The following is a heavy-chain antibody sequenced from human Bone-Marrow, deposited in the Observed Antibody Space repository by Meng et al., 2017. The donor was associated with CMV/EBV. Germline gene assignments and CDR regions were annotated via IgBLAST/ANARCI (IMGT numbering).Heavy chain of an antibody. CDR3: ARAKSYGGSFIFDY. Sequence: GESLKISCAASGFSFSDYYMSWVRQAPGKGLEWVSYISDNGNITYYADSVKGRFTISRDNGKNSLYLQMNSLKVEDTAVYYCARAKSYGGSFIFDYWGQGTLVTVSS. J-gene: IGHJ4*02. D-gene: IGHD1-26*01. CDR1: GFSFSDYY. V-gene: IGHV3-11*04. CDR2: ISDNGNIT.